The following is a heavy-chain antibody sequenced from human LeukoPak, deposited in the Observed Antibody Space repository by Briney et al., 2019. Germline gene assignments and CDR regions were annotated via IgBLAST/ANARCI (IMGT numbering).Heavy chain of an antibody. V-gene: IGHV4-39*07. J-gene: IGHJ5*02. CDR2: IYYSGST. CDR1: GGSISSSSYY. Sequence: PSETLSLTCTVSGGSISSSSYYWGWIRQPPGKGLEWIGSIYYSGSTYYNPSLKSRVTISVDTSKNQFSLKLSSVTAADTAVYYCARVDGEDWEDWFDPWGQGTLVTVSS. CDR3: ARVDGEDWEDWFDP. D-gene: IGHD3/OR15-3a*01.